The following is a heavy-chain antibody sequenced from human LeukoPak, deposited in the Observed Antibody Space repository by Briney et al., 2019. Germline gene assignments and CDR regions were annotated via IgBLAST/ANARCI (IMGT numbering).Heavy chain of an antibody. CDR3: ARLARYDFWSGYLTNTDAFDI. D-gene: IGHD3-3*01. J-gene: IGHJ3*02. Sequence: GESLKISCKGSGYSFTTYWIGWVRQMPGKGLEWMGIIYPGDSDTRYSPSFQGQVTISADKSISTAYLQWSSLKASDTAMYYCARLARYDFWSGYLTNTDAFDIWGQGTMVTVSS. CDR2: IYPGDSDT. CDR1: GYSFTTYW. V-gene: IGHV5-51*01.